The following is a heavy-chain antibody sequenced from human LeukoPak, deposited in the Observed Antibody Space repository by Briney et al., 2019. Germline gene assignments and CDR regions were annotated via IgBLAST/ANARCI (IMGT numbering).Heavy chain of an antibody. V-gene: IGHV3-73*01. CDR1: GFTFSTKS. D-gene: IGHD4-17*01. Sequence: GGSLRLSCAVSGFTFSTKSMNWVDQASGKGLEWVGRIRSKANSYATSSAASVKGRFTISRDDSKNTAYLQMNSLKTEDTAVYYCTRDYGVLFDYWGQGTLVTVSS. J-gene: IGHJ4*02. CDR3: TRDYGVLFDY. CDR2: IRSKANSYAT.